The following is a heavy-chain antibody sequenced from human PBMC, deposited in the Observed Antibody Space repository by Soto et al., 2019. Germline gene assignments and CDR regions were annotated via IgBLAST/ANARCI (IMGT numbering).Heavy chain of an antibody. Sequence: EVQLVESGGGLVQPGGSLRLSCVASGFTIENSVMHWVRQTPGQGLMWVSRITGAGDGTLYADSVQGRFTISRDNAKNTVYLHMTGLRVEETAVYYCARAQKWRQLSLNVFDLWGQETTVTVSS. V-gene: IGHV3-74*01. J-gene: IGHJ3*01. D-gene: IGHD5-18*01. CDR2: ITGAGDGT. CDR3: ARAQKWRQLSLNVFDL. CDR1: GFTIENSV.